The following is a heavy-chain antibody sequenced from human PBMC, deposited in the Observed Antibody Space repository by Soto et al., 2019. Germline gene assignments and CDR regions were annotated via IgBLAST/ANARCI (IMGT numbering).Heavy chain of an antibody. D-gene: IGHD2-8*01. CDR2: YGTPDQT. CDR1: DSPSVAMA. J-gene: IGHJ5*02. V-gene: IGHV3-33*01. CDR3: ARDGKNFNGVFDWLDP. Sequence: GGSRDSPVQRLDSPSVAMACTGSARLQARGWSGWQLYGTPDQTYYADSVKGRFTISRDNSKSTLYLNMNSLRVEDTAIYYCARDGKNFNGVFDWLDPWGQGTLVTVSS.